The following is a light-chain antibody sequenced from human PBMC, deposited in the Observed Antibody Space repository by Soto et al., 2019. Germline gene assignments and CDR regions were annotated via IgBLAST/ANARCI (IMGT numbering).Light chain of an antibody. CDR2: AAS. V-gene: IGKV1-27*01. J-gene: IGKJ3*01. Sequence: DIQMTQSPSSLSASVGDRVTITCRASQGISNYLAWYQQKPGKVPKLLIYAASTLQSGVPSRFSGSGSGTDFTITISSLQPEDVATYYCQKYNSAPQFTFGPETKVDIK. CDR3: QKYNSAPQFT. CDR1: QGISNY.